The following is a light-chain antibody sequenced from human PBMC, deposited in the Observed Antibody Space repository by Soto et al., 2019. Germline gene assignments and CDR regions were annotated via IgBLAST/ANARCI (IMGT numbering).Light chain of an antibody. CDR3: NAYTGSSTLV. J-gene: IGLJ2*01. V-gene: IGLV2-14*01. Sequence: QSALTQPASVSGSPGQSVTISCTGNSSDVGGYNYVSWYQQHPGKAPKLMIYEVSNRPSGVSNRFSGSKSGNTASLTISGLQDEDEADYYCNAYTGSSTLVFGGGTKLTVL. CDR1: SSDVGGYNY. CDR2: EVS.